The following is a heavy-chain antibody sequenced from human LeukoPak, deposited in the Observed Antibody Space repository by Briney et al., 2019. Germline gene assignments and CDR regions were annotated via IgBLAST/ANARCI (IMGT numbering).Heavy chain of an antibody. CDR3: ARDHYPDY. CDR2: INHSGST. CDR1: GGSFSGYY. D-gene: IGHD1-26*01. Sequence: SETLSLTCAVYGGSFSGYYWSWIRQPPGRGLEWIGEINHSGSTNYNPSLKSRVTISVDTSKNQFSLKLTSVTAEDTAVYYCARDHYPDYWGQGTLVTVSS. V-gene: IGHV4-34*01. J-gene: IGHJ4*02.